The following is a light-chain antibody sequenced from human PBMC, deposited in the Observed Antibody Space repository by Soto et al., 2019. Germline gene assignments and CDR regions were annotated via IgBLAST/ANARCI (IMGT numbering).Light chain of an antibody. CDR1: QSISSW. V-gene: IGKV1-5*03. Sequence: DIQMTQSPSTLSASVGDRVTITCRASQSISSWLAWYQQKPGKAPKLLIFGVSSLDNGVPSRFSGSGSGTEFTLTISSLQPDDFATYYCQQYSGYSGLTFGGGTKVEIK. CDR3: QQYSGYSGLT. J-gene: IGKJ4*01. CDR2: GVS.